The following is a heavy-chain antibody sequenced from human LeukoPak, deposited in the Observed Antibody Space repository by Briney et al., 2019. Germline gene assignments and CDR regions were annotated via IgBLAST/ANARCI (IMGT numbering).Heavy chain of an antibody. D-gene: IGHD1-26*01. CDR1: GGSISSSTYY. Sequence: SETLSLTCTVSGGSISSSTYYWGWIRQPPGKGLEWIGSIYYSGSTYYNASLKSRVTISVDTSKNQFSLKLSSVTAADTAVYYCARTVSSGTLDYWGQGTLVTVSS. J-gene: IGHJ4*02. CDR3: ARTVSSGTLDY. CDR2: IYYSGST. V-gene: IGHV4-39*07.